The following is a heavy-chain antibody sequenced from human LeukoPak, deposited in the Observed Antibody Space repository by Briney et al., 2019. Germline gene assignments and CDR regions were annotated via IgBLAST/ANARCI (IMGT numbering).Heavy chain of an antibody. CDR1: GFTFSDYY. V-gene: IGHV3-11*03. J-gene: IGHJ4*02. D-gene: IGHD5-18*01. CDR3: ASNQRGYSYGPNFDY. CDR2: ISSSSSYT. Sequence: GGSLSLSCAASGFTFSDYYMSWIRQAPGKGLEWVSYISSSSSYTNYADSVKGRFTISRDNAKNSLYLQMNSLRAEDTAVYYCASNQRGYSYGPNFDYWGQGTLVTVSS.